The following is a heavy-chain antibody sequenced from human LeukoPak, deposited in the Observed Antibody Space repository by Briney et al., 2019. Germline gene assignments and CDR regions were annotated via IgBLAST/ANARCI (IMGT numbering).Heavy chain of an antibody. Sequence: PGGSLKLSCAASGFTFSGSAMHWVGQASGKGLDWVGRIRSKANSYATAYAASVKGRFTISRDDSKNTAYLQMNSLKTEDTAVYYCTYGVYCSSTSCSDYWGQGTLVTVSS. CDR3: TYGVYCSSTSCSDY. CDR1: GFTFSGSA. V-gene: IGHV3-73*01. D-gene: IGHD2-2*01. J-gene: IGHJ4*02. CDR2: IRSKANSYAT.